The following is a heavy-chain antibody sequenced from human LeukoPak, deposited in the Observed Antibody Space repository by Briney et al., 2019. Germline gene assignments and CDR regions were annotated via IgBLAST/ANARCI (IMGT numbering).Heavy chain of an antibody. J-gene: IGHJ4*02. CDR1: GFTFSSNA. D-gene: IGHD3-10*01. V-gene: IGHV3-64*01. Sequence: GGSLRLSCAASGFTFSSNAMHWVRQAPGKGLEYVSAISSNGGSTYYANSVKGRFTISRDNSKNTLYLQMGSLRAEDMAVYYCARVSGRFYFDYWGQGTLVTVSS. CDR3: ARVSGRFYFDY. CDR2: ISSNGGST.